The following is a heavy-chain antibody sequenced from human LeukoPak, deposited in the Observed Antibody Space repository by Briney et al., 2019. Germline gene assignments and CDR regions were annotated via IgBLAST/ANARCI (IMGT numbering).Heavy chain of an antibody. CDR1: GGSISSGGYS. CDR2: IYTSGTI. J-gene: IGHJ4*02. Sequence: SETLSLTCAVSGGSISSGGYSWSWIRQPAGRGLEWIGHIYTSGTINYNPSLKSRVTMSIDTSKNQFSLKLNSVTAADTAVYYCVRESPSRVGFAELTYFFDYWGQGTLVTVSS. V-gene: IGHV4-61*09. CDR3: VRESPSRVGFAELTYFFDY. D-gene: IGHD1-14*01.